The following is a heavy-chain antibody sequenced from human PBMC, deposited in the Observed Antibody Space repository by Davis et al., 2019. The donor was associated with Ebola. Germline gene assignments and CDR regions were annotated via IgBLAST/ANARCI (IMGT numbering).Heavy chain of an antibody. V-gene: IGHV3-33*08. J-gene: IGHJ6*02. CDR2: IWYDGSNK. Sequence: GGSLRLSCAASGFTFSSYGMHWVRQAPGKGLEWVAVIWYDGSNKYYADSVKGRFTISRDNSKNTLYLQMNSLRAEDTAVYYCATEIGAHYYYGMDVWGQGTTVTVSS. CDR3: ATEIGAHYYYGMDV. D-gene: IGHD4/OR15-4a*01. CDR1: GFTFSSYG.